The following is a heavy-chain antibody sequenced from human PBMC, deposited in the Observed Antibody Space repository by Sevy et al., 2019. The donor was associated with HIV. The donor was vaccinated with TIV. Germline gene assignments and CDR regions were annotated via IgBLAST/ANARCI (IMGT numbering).Heavy chain of an antibody. D-gene: IGHD3-3*01. Sequence: GGSLRLSCVGSGFRFSGYYMNWIRQAPGKGLEWVSYISRTGNTKYYTDSVKGRFTISRDNAKNSLYLEMISLRVDDTAVYYCARDPTYYDFWAGYYNGWFDPWGQGTLVTVSS. CDR2: ISRTGNTK. V-gene: IGHV3-11*01. J-gene: IGHJ5*02. CDR3: ARDPTYYDFWAGYYNGWFDP. CDR1: GFRFSGYY.